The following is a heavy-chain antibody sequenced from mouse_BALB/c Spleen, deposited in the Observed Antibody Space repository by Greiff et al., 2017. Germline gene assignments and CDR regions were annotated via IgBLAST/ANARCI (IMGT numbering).Heavy chain of an antibody. D-gene: IGHD2-10*02. CDR2: INPYNDGT. CDR1: GYTFTSYV. V-gene: IGHV1-14*01. J-gene: IGHJ3*01. Sequence: EVKLQESGPELVKPGASVKMSCKASGYTFTSYVMHWVKQKPGQGLEWIGYINPYNDGTKYNEKFKGKATLTSDKSSSTAYMELSSLTSEDSAVYYCAREEYGNYVRFAYWGQGTLVTVSA. CDR3: AREEYGNYVRFAY.